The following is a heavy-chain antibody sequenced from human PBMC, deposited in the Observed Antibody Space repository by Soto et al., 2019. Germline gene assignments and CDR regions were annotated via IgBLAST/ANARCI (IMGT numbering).Heavy chain of an antibody. CDR2: IDQGGLET. CDR1: GFTFSHYW. CDR3: ARTILIRGFDN. D-gene: IGHD2-8*01. V-gene: IGHV3-7*03. J-gene: IGHJ4*02. Sequence: EVQLVQSGGGLVQPGGSLRLSCEASGFTFSHYWMSWVRQAPGKGLEWVAFIDQGGLETHYADSVKGRLTLSRDNAKNTVLLEMRSLRAEDTAMYYCARTILIRGFDNWGQGTPVTVSS.